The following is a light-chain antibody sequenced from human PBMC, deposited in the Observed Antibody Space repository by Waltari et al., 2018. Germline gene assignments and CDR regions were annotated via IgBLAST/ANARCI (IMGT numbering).Light chain of an antibody. CDR2: DVS. J-gene: IGLJ2*01. CDR1: SSDVGGYNY. CDR3: CSYAGSYTL. Sequence: QSALTPPRSVSGSPGQSVTISCPGTSSDVGGYNYLPWYQQHPGKAPKLMIYDVSKRPSGVPDRFSGSKSGNTASLTISGLQAEDEADYYCCSYAGSYTLFGGGTKLTVL. V-gene: IGLV2-11*01.